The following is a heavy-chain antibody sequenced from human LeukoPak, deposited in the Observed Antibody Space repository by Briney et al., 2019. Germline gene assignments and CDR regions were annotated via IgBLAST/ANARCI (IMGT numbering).Heavy chain of an antibody. CDR3: ARGNGRGNYLIDY. Sequence: GASVKVSCKTSGYNFTDYAMHWVRQAPGQRLEWMGWINAGNGNTKYSQKFQGRVTITRDTSASTDYMELSSLRSEDTALYYCARGNGRGNYLIDYWGQGTLVTVSS. CDR1: GYNFTDYA. J-gene: IGHJ4*02. D-gene: IGHD1-7*01. CDR2: INAGNGNT. V-gene: IGHV1-3*01.